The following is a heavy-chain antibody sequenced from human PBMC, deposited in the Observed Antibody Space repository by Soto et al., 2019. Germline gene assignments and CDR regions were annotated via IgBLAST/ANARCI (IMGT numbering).Heavy chain of an antibody. Sequence: GGSLRLSCAASGFTFSSYDMHWVCQATGKGLEWVSAIGTAGDPYYPGSVKGRFTISRENAKNSLYLQMNSLRAGDTAVYYCARVAVFGLHWYFDLWGRGTLVTVSS. CDR1: GFTFSSYD. V-gene: IGHV3-13*05. D-gene: IGHD3-3*02. CDR2: IGTAGDP. CDR3: ARVAVFGLHWYFDL. J-gene: IGHJ2*01.